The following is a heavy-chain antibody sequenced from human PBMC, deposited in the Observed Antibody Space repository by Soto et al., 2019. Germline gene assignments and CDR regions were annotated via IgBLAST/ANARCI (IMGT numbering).Heavy chain of an antibody. V-gene: IGHV3-30*18. CDR2: ISYDGSNK. CDR1: GFTFSSYG. CDR3: AKEDSYDFLSGLLEHWYFDL. Sequence: QVQLVESGGGVVQPGRSLRLSYAASGFTFSSYGMHWVRQAPGKGLEWVAVISYDGSNKYYADSVKGRFTISRDNSKNTLYLQMNSLRAEDTAVYYCAKEDSYDFLSGLLEHWYFDLWGRGTLVTVSS. J-gene: IGHJ2*01. D-gene: IGHD3-3*01.